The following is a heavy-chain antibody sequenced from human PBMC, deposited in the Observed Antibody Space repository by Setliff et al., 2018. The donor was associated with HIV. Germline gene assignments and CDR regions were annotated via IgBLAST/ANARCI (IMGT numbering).Heavy chain of an antibody. D-gene: IGHD1-26*01. J-gene: IGHJ4*02. V-gene: IGHV5-10-1*01. Sequence: GESLKISCKGSGYSFTSYWISWVRQMPGKGLEWMGRIDPSDSYTNYSPSVQGHVTISADKSISTAYLQWSSLKASDSATYYCARTLPPEGDFDHWGQGTLVTVSS. CDR1: GYSFTSYW. CDR2: IDPSDSYT. CDR3: ARTLPPEGDFDH.